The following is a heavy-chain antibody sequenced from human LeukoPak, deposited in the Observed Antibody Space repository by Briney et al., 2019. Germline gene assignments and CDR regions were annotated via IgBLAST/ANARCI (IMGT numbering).Heavy chain of an antibody. CDR1: GYTFTNYG. D-gene: IGHD3-10*01. Sequence: ASVKVSCKASGYTFTNYGISWVRQAPGQGLEWMGWISTYNDNTNYAQKLQGRVTMTTDTSTSTAYMELRSLRSDDTAVYYCARSPPTVGSGSYLDYWGQGTLVTVSS. J-gene: IGHJ4*02. CDR3: ARSPPTVGSGSYLDY. CDR2: ISTYNDNT. V-gene: IGHV1-18*01.